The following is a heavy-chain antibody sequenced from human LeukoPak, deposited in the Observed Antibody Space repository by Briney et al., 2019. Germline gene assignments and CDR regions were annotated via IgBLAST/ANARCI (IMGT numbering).Heavy chain of an antibody. CDR2: IKQDGSKK. D-gene: IGHD2-21*01. Sequence: PGGSLRLSCAASGFTFSSSWMSWVRQAPGKGLEWVANIKQDGSKKYYVDPVKGRFTISRDNAKNSLYLQMNSLRAEDTAVYYCARSSPSLFRYYYYGMDVWGQGTTVTVSS. CDR1: GFTFSSSW. CDR3: ARSSPSLFRYYYYGMDV. J-gene: IGHJ6*02. V-gene: IGHV3-7*01.